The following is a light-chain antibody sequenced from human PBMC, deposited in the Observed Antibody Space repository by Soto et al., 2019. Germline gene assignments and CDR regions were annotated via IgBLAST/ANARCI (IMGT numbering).Light chain of an antibody. Sequence: QSVLTQPPSVSGAPGQRVTISCTGVSSDIGSYSFVHWYQQLPGTAPKLRIYGDTNRPSGVPDRFSASKSGTSASLVITGLQAEDEADYFCQSFDNGVGHWLFVGGTKVTVL. CDR1: SSDIGSYSF. CDR2: GDT. V-gene: IGLV1-40*01. CDR3: QSFDNGVGHWL. J-gene: IGLJ3*02.